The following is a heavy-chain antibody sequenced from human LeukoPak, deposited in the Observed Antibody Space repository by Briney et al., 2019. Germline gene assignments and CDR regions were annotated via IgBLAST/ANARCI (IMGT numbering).Heavy chain of an antibody. V-gene: IGHV4-59*12. J-gene: IGHJ4*02. CDR3: ARDRGSYYYFDY. CDR1: GGSISGYF. D-gene: IGHD1-26*01. Sequence: SETLSLTCTVSGGSISGYFWSWIRQPPGKGLEWIGYIYYSGSTNYNPSLKSRVTISVDTSKNQFSLKLSSVTAADTAVYYCARDRGSYYYFDYWGQGTLVTVSS. CDR2: IYYSGST.